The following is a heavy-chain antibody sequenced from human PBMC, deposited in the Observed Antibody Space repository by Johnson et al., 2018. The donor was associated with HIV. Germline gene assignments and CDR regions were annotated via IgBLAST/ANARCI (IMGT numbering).Heavy chain of an antibody. J-gene: IGHJ3*01. CDR3: AKDRGSPGIPAAFDL. CDR2: IWYDGSNK. CDR1: GFTFSSYG. V-gene: IGHV3-33*06. Sequence: VQLLESGGGVVQPGRSLRLSCAASGFTFSSYGMHWVRQAPGKGLEWVAVIWYDGSNKNYADSVKGRFTISRDNSKNTLFLQMNRLRAEDTAVYYCAKDRGSPGIPAAFDLWGQGTMVTVSS. D-gene: IGHD1-26*01.